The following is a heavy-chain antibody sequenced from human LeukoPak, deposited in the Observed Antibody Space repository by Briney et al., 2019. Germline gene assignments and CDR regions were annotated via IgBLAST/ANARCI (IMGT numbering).Heavy chain of an antibody. CDR1: GDTVSSNSAA. J-gene: IGHJ3*01. Sequence: SQTLSLTCDISGDTVSSNSAAWNWIRQSPSRGLEWLGRTYYRSKWYYDYAVSVKSRITISPDSSKNQFSLQLNSVTADDTAVYYCARGFALDFWGQGTMVTVSS. V-gene: IGHV6-1*01. CDR2: TYYRSKWYY. CDR3: ARGFALDF.